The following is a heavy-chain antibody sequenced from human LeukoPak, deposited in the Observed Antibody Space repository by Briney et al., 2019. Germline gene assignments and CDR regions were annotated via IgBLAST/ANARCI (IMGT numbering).Heavy chain of an antibody. CDR2: INPNSGGT. CDR1: GYTFTGYY. CDR3: ARTPIAAAGRGVDY. Sequence: GASVKVSCKASGYTFTGYYMHWVRQAPGQGLEWMGWINPNSGGTNYAQKFQGRVTMTRDTSISTAYMELSSLRSEDTAVYYCARTPIAAAGRGVDYWGQGTLVTVSS. D-gene: IGHD6-13*01. J-gene: IGHJ4*02. V-gene: IGHV1-2*02.